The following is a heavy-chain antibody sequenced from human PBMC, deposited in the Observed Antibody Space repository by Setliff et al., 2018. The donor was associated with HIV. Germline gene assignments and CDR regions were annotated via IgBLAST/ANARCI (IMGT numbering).Heavy chain of an antibody. J-gene: IGHJ5*02. CDR1: GGSISGRY. D-gene: IGHD3-10*01. CDR3: ARHSGVASPNWFDP. V-gene: IGHV4-4*09. Sequence: PSETLSLTCTVAGGSISGRYWSWIRQPPGRGLEWIGYIYSSGSTNFNPPLQSRVTISVETSKNQFSLKLSSVTAADTAVYYCARHSGVASPNWFDPWGQGTLVTVSS. CDR2: IYSSGST.